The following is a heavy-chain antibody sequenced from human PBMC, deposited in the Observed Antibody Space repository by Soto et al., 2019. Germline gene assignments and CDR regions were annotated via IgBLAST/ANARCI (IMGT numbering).Heavy chain of an antibody. CDR1: GGSISSSSYY. V-gene: IGHV4-39*01. CDR2: IYYSGST. CDR3: ARRGQSSSWYVHYFDY. J-gene: IGHJ4*02. D-gene: IGHD6-13*01. Sequence: SETLSLTCTVSGGSISSSSYYWGWIRQPPGKGLEWIGSIYYSGSTYYNPSLKSRVTISVDTSKNQFSLKLSSVTAADTAVYYCARRGQSSSWYVHYFDYWGQGTLVTVSS.